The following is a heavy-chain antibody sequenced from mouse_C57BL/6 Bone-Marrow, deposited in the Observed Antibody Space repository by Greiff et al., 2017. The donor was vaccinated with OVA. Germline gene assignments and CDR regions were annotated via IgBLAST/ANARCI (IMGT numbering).Heavy chain of an antibody. CDR2: FNSDGGST. D-gene: IGHD2-2*01. Sequence: EVHLVESGGGLVQPGESLKLSCESNEYEFPSHDMSWVRKTPEKRLELVAAFNSDGGSTYYPDTMERRFIISRDNTKKTLYLQMSSLRSEDTALYYCARHLPLWLRHYAMDYWGQGTSVTVSS. CDR3: ARHLPLWLRHYAMDY. J-gene: IGHJ4*01. V-gene: IGHV5-2*01. CDR1: EYEFPSHD.